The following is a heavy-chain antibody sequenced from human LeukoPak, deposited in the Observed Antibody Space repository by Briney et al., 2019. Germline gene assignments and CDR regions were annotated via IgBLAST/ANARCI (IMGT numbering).Heavy chain of an antibody. CDR3: ARDPYNGDYGDFYYYYTDV. V-gene: IGHV3-21*01. CDR2: ISSSSSYI. D-gene: IGHD3-16*01. Sequence: PGGSLRLSCAASGFTFSSYSMNWVRQAPGKGLEWVSSISSSSSYIYYADSVKGRFTISRDNAKNSLYLHLNSLRDEDTAIYYCARDPYNGDYGDFYYYYTDVWGKGTTVTISS. CDR1: GFTFSSYS. J-gene: IGHJ6*03.